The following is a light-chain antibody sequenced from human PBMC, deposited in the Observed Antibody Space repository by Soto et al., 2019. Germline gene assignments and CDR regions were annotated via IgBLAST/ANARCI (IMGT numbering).Light chain of an antibody. J-gene: IGKJ1*01. CDR3: QQYHNLPPCT. Sequence: EIVLTQSPGTLSLSPGERATLSCRASQSVSSSYLAWYQQKPGQAPMLLIYGASSRATGIPDRFSGSGSGTDFTLTISSLQSEDFAVYYCQQYHNLPPCTFGQGTKVEIK. CDR2: GAS. CDR1: QSVSSSY. V-gene: IGKV3-20*01.